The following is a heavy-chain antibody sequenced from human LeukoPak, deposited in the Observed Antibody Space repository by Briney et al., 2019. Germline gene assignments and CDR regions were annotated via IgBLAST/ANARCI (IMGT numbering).Heavy chain of an antibody. V-gene: IGHV3-30*02. Sequence: PGGSLRLSCATSGFTFSDYDMHWVRQAPGKGLEWVAFMRYDGSNKYYADSVKGRFSISRDNSKNTLYLQMSSLRVEDTAVFYCAKDLGTPGYNFDCLGQGTLVTVSS. D-gene: IGHD5-24*01. J-gene: IGHJ5*01. CDR2: MRYDGSNK. CDR1: GFTFSDYD. CDR3: AKDLGTPGYNFDC.